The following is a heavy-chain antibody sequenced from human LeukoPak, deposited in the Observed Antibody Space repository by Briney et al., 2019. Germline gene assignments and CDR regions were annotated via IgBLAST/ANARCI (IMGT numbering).Heavy chain of an antibody. CDR1: GYTFTRYG. CDR3: ARGLGNYPEIPLDY. CDR2: ISAYNGNT. V-gene: IGHV1-18*01. J-gene: IGHJ4*02. D-gene: IGHD3-16*02. Sequence: ASVKVSCKASGYTFTRYGISWVRQAPGQGLEWMGWISAYNGNTNYPQKLQGRVTMTTDTSTSTAYMELRSLRSDDTAVFYCARGLGNYPEIPLDYWGQGTLVTVSS.